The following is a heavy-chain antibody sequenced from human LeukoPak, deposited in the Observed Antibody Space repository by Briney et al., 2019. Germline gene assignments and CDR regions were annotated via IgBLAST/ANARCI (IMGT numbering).Heavy chain of an antibody. V-gene: IGHV1-24*01. CDR2: FDPEDGEI. J-gene: IGHJ4*02. CDR3: ATRTADFWSGYLFYFDY. D-gene: IGHD3-3*01. CDR1: GYTLTELS. Sequence: ASVKVSCKVSGYTLTELSMHWVRQAPGKGLEWMGGFDPEDGEIIYAQKFQGRVTMTEDTSTDTAYMELSSLRSEDTAVYYCATRTADFWSGYLFYFDYWGQGTLVTVSS.